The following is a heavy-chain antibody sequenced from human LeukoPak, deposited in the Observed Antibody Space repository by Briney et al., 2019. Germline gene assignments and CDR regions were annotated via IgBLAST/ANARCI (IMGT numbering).Heavy chain of an antibody. CDR1: GFTFDDYA. J-gene: IGHJ4*02. CDR2: ISWNSGSI. CDR3: ARDSVRSDGIGDYARDFDY. Sequence: QPGRSLRLSCAASGFTFDDYAMHWVRQAPGKGLEWVSGISWNSGSIGYADSVKGRFTISRDNAKNSLYLQMNSLRAEDTAVYYCARDSVRSDGIGDYARDFDYWGQGTLVTVSS. D-gene: IGHD4-17*01. V-gene: IGHV3-9*01.